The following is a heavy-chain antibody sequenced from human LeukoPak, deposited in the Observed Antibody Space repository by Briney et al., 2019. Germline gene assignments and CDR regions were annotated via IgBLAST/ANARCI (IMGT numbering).Heavy chain of an antibody. Sequence: GGSLRLSCAASGFTFSNAWMSWVRQAPGKGLEWVGRISSNTDGGTTDYAAPVKGRFTISRDDSKNTPYLQMNSLKTEDTALYYCATEFWGAFNYWGQGTLVTVSS. CDR2: ISSNTDGGTT. J-gene: IGHJ4*02. V-gene: IGHV3-15*01. CDR1: GFTFSNAW. CDR3: ATEFWGAFNY. D-gene: IGHD7-27*01.